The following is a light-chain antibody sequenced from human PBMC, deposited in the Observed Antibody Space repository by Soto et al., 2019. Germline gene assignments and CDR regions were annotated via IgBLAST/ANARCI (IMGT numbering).Light chain of an antibody. J-gene: IGKJ1*01. CDR2: DAS. Sequence: DIQITQSPSTLSASVGDRVTITCRASQSISSWLAWYQQKPGKAPKLLIYDASSLESGVPSRFSGSGSGTEFTLTISSLQPDDFATYYCQQYNSYVRTWTFGQGSNV. V-gene: IGKV1-5*01. CDR3: QQYNSYVRTWT. CDR1: QSISSW.